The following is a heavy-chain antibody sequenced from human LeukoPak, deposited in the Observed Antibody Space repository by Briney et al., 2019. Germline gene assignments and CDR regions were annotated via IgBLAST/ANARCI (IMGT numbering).Heavy chain of an antibody. J-gene: IGHJ4*02. D-gene: IGHD5-12*01. CDR3: ARGPSGYHNT. CDR2: IKGDGSRT. Sequence: GGSLRLSCGASGFTFSSYWMHWVRQAPGKGLVWVSRIKGDGSRTAYADSVKGRFTISRDNAKNTLYLQMSSLSAEDTAVYYCARGPSGYHNTGGQGTLVTVSS. CDR1: GFTFSSYW. V-gene: IGHV3-74*01.